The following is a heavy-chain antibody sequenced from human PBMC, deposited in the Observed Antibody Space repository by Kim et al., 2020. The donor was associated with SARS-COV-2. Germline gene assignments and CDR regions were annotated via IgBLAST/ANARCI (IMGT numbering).Heavy chain of an antibody. CDR3: ARVGGSYVDY. CDR1: GGSISSYY. J-gene: IGHJ4*02. D-gene: IGHD3-16*01. CDR2: IYYSGST. V-gene: IGHV4-59*01. Sequence: SETLSLTCTVSGGSISSYYWSWIRQPPGKGLEWIGYIYYSGSTNYNPSLKSRVTISVDTSKNQFSPKLSSVTAANTAVYYCARVGGSYVDYWGQGTLVTVSS.